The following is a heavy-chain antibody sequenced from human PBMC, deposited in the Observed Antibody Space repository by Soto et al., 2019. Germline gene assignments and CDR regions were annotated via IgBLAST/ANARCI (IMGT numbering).Heavy chain of an antibody. J-gene: IGHJ6*02. D-gene: IGHD2-21*01. V-gene: IGHV4-59*01. CDR2: IYYSGTT. CDR3: ARDTYYFGMDV. CDR1: GDSITNYY. Sequence: SETLSLTCTVSGDSITNYYWTWIRQPPGKGLEWIGHIYYSGTTNYNPSLKSRVTISVDKSKKQFSLNLTSVTAADTALYYCARDTYYFGMDVWGQGTPVTVSS.